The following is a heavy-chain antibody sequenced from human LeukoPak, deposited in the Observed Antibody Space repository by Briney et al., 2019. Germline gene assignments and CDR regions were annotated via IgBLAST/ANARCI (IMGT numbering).Heavy chain of an antibody. V-gene: IGHV3-23*01. CDR1: GFNFNNFA. CDR2: MTGPADTT. CDR3: AKGAEIDH. J-gene: IGHJ4*02. Sequence: GGSLRLSCAASGFNFNNFAMSWVRQAPGKGLEWLSAMTGPADTTYYAESVKGRFTISRDYSKSMVFLQMNSPRVEDTAIYYCAKGAEIDHWGQGTLVTVSS.